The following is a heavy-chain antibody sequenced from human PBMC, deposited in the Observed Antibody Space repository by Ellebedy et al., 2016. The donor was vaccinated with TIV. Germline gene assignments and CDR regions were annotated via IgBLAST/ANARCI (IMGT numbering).Heavy chain of an antibody. CDR1: GGSFMKNW. CDR2: IDHSRTT. V-gene: IGHV4-4*02. J-gene: IGHJ4*02. D-gene: IGHD2-2*01. CDR3: ARDFCSSTSCLNYFDY. Sequence: MPSETLSLTCVVSGGSFMKNWWNWVRQPPGKGLEWIGEIDHSRTTNYNPSLKIRVTISVDKSKNQFSLMLNSVTAADTAVYYCARDFCSSTSCLNYFDYWGQGALVTVSS.